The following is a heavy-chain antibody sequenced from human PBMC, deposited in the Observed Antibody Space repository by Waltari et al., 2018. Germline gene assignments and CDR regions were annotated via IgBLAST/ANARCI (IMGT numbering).Heavy chain of an antibody. CDR3: ARGLYDSSGCFDY. CDR1: GFTFSSYG. CDR2: IWYDGSNK. J-gene: IGHJ4*02. Sequence: QVQLVESGGGVVQPGRSLRLSCAASGFTFSSYGMHWVRQAPGKGLEWVAVIWYDGSNKYYADSVKGRFTISRDNSKNTLYLQMNSLRAEDTAVYYCARGLYDSSGCFDYWGPGTLVTVSS. V-gene: IGHV3-33*01. D-gene: IGHD3-22*01.